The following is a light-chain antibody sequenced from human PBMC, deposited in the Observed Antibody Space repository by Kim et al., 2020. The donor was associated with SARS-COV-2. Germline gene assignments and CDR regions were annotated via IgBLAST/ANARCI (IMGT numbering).Light chain of an antibody. Sequence: DVVMTQSPLSLPVTLGQPASISCRSSQSLVRSDGNTWLSWFQQRPGQSPRRLIYKISNRDSGVPDRFSGSGSGTDFTLKISRVEAEGVYYCMQGTHWPRTFGGGTKVDIK. CDR2: KIS. CDR3: MQGTHWPRT. CDR1: QSLVRSDGNTW. J-gene: IGKJ4*01. V-gene: IGKV2-30*02.